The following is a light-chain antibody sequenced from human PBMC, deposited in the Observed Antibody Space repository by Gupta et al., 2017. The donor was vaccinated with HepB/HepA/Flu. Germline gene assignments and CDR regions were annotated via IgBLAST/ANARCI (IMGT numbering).Light chain of an antibody. V-gene: IGKV3-11*01. CDR3: QQHNDWPPGA. CDR2: DTS. Sequence: EIVLTQSPATLSLSPGERATLSCRASQSVRNYLTWYQQKPGQAPRLLIYDTSIRDTGIPARFRGSGYGKDFTLTISSREPEDFAVYYCQQHNDWPPGAFGQGTKVEIK. J-gene: IGKJ1*01. CDR1: QSVRNY.